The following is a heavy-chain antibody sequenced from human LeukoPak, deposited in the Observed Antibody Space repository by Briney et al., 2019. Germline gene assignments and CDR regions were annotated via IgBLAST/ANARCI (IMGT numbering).Heavy chain of an antibody. CDR2: ISWDGGST. V-gene: IGHV3-43*01. CDR3: AKGGIYYYYGMDV. D-gene: IGHD1-26*01. J-gene: IGHJ6*02. Sequence: GGSLRLSCTASGFTFDDYTMHWVRQAPGKGLEWVSLISWDGGSTYYADSVKGRFTISRDNSNNSLYLQMNSLRTEDTALYYCAKGGIYYYYGMDVWGQGTTVTVSS. CDR1: GFTFDDYT.